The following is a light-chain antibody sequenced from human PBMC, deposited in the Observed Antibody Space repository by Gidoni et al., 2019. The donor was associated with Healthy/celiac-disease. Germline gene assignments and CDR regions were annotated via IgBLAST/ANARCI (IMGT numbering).Light chain of an antibody. V-gene: IGKV1-5*03. Sequence: DIQMSESPSTLSASVGDRVTITCRASQSISSWLAWYQQKPGKAPKLLIYKASSLESGVPSRFSGSGSGTEFTLTISSLQPDDFATYYCQQYNSYPYTFGQGTKLEIK. J-gene: IGKJ2*01. CDR2: KAS. CDR3: QQYNSYPYT. CDR1: QSISSW.